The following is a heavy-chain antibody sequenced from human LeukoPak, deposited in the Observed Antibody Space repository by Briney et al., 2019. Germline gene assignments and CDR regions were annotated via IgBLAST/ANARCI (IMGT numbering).Heavy chain of an antibody. CDR1: GGPISSYY. V-gene: IGHV4-4*07. Sequence: AETLSLTCTDSGGPISSYYWSGLRQPAAKALEWFGRIYTSGSTNYNPSLKSRVTMSVATSKNQFSLKLSSVTAADTAVYYCAREGQYSSSWVDYWGQGTLVTVSS. D-gene: IGHD6-13*01. J-gene: IGHJ4*02. CDR2: IYTSGST. CDR3: AREGQYSSSWVDY.